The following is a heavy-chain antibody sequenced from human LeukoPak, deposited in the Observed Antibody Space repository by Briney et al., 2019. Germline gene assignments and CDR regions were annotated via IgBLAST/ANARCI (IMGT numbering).Heavy chain of an antibody. D-gene: IGHD2-2*01. CDR2: ISGSGGST. V-gene: IGHV3-23*01. CDR1: GFTFSSYA. J-gene: IGHJ4*02. Sequence: GGSLRLSCAASGFTFSSYAMSWVRQAPGKGLEWVSAISGSGGSTYYADSVKGRFTISRDNSKNTLYLQMNSLRAEDTAVYYCALHCSSTCCPIDYWGQGTLVTVSS. CDR3: ALHCSSTCCPIDY.